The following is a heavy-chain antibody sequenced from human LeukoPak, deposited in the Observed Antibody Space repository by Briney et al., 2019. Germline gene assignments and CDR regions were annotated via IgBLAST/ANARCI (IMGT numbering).Heavy chain of an antibody. Sequence: KPSETLSLTCAVYGGSFSGYYWSWIRQPPGKGLEWIGEINHSGSTNYNPSLKSRVTISVDTSKNQFSLKLSSVTAADTAVYFCARVQSADYDRAFDIWGQGTMVTVSS. CDR3: ARVQSADYDRAFDI. CDR2: INHSGST. V-gene: IGHV4-34*01. D-gene: IGHD3-10*02. CDR1: GGSFSGYY. J-gene: IGHJ3*02.